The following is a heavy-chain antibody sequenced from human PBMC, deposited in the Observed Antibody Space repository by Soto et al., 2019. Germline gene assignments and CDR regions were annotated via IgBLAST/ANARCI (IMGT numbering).Heavy chain of an antibody. CDR2: ISDYNGNT. D-gene: IGHD2-15*01. CDR3: ATYPGYCSGGSCPDAFDI. V-gene: IGHV1-18*01. Sequence: ASVKVSCKASGYTFTSYGISCVRQAPGQGXEWMGWISDYNGNTNPAQKLQGRLNMNKDTYTSTDYMALRSLRYDDTAVHYRATYPGYCSGGSCPDAFDIWGQGAMVTVSS. CDR1: GYTFTSYG. J-gene: IGHJ3*02.